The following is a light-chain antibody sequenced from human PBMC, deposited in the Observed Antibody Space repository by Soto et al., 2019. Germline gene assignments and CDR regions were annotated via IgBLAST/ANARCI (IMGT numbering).Light chain of an antibody. Sequence: QSALTQPASVSGSPGQSITISCTGTSSDIGGYDYVSWYQHHPGKAPKFIIYGVTNRPSGVSHRFSGSKSANTASLTISGLQAEDEADYYSTSYTSSSTHVFGIGTKVTVL. J-gene: IGLJ1*01. V-gene: IGLV2-14*01. CDR2: GVT. CDR1: SSDIGGYDY. CDR3: TSYTSSSTHV.